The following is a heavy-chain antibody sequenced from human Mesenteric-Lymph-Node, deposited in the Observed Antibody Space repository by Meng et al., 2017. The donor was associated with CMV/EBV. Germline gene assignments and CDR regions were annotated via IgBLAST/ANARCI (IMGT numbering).Heavy chain of an antibody. V-gene: IGHV3-30-3*01. CDR2: ISYDGSNK. Sequence: GESLMISCAASGFTLSSYAMHWVRQAPGKGLEWVAVISYDGSNKYYADPVKGRFTISRDNSKNTLYLQMNSLRAEDTAVYYCARDRRKADNYYDSSGYYGYWGQGTLVTVSS. CDR3: ARDRRKADNYYDSSGYYGY. D-gene: IGHD3-22*01. J-gene: IGHJ4*02. CDR1: GFTLSSYA.